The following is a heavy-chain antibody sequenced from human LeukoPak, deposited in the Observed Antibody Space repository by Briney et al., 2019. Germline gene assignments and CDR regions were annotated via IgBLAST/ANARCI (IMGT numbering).Heavy chain of an antibody. D-gene: IGHD3-22*01. CDR3: AKDRTYYDSSGKRGFDY. J-gene: IGHJ4*02. V-gene: IGHV3-23*01. CDR1: GFTFSSYG. Sequence: GGSLRLSCAASGFTFSSYGMHWVRQAPGKGLEWVSAISGSGGSTYYADSVKGRFTISRDNSKNTLYLQMNSLRAEDTAVYYCAKDRTYYDSSGKRGFDYWGQGTLVTVSS. CDR2: ISGSGGST.